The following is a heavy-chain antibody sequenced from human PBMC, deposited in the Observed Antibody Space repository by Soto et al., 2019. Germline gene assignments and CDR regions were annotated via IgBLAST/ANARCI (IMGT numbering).Heavy chain of an antibody. V-gene: IGHV5-51*01. D-gene: IGHD2-8*01. Sequence: GQSLKVSCNGSGYSFTNYWIGWVRQMPGKGLEWMGIIYPGDSDTRYSPSFQGQVTISADKSISTAYLQWGSLKASDTAMYYCARLYSNAFDIWGQGTMVTVSS. CDR2: IYPGDSDT. CDR1: GYSFTNYW. J-gene: IGHJ3*02. CDR3: ARLYSNAFDI.